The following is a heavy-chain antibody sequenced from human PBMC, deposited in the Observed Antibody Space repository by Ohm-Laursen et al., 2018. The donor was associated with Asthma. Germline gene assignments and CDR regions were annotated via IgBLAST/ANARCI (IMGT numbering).Heavy chain of an antibody. D-gene: IGHD3-3*01. CDR3: AKALYYDFWSGYSNWFDP. V-gene: IGHV3-23*01. CDR2: ISGSGGGT. CDR1: GFTFSSYA. Sequence: SLRLSCAASGFTFSSYAMSWVRQAPGKGLEWVSAISGSGGGTYYADSVKGRFTISRDNSKNTLYLQMNSLRAEDTAVYYCAKALYYDFWSGYSNWFDPWGQGTLVTVSS. J-gene: IGHJ5*02.